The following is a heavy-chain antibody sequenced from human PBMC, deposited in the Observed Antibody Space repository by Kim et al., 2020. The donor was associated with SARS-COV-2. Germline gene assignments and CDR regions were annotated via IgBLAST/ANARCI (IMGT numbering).Heavy chain of an antibody. V-gene: IGHV1-69*13. CDR3: ARASLGQDHYYDSSGYYTFDY. D-gene: IGHD3-22*01. Sequence: SVKVSCKASGGTFSSYAISWVQQAPGQGLEWMGGIIPIFGTANYAQKFQGRVTITADESTSTAYMELSSLRSEDTAVYYCARASLGQDHYYDSSGYYTFDYWGQGALVTVSS. CDR1: GGTFSSYA. J-gene: IGHJ4*02. CDR2: IIPIFGTA.